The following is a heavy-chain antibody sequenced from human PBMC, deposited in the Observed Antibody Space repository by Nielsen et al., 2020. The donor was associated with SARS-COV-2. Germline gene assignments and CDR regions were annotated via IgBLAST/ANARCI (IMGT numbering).Heavy chain of an antibody. CDR1: GGSISSSNW. J-gene: IGHJ1*01. CDR2: IYHSGST. D-gene: IGHD2-15*01. V-gene: IGHV4-4*02. Sequence: SETLSLTCAVSGGSISSSNWWSWVRQPPGKGLEWIGEIYHSGSTNYNPSLKSRVTISVDKSKNQFSLKLSSVTAADTAVYYCAKSGYCNGGICYSTEYFQDWGQGTLVTVS. CDR3: AKSGYCNGGICYSTEYFQD.